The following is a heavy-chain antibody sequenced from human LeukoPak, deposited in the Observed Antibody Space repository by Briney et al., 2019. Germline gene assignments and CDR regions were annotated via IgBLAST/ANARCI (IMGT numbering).Heavy chain of an antibody. CDR3: ARQPSSWFTSFDS. J-gene: IGHJ4*02. CDR1: GGSISSSSYY. Sequence: SETLSLTCTVSGGSISSSSYYWGWIRQPPGKGLEWIGSIYYSGSTNYNPSLKSRVTISVDTSKNQFSLKLSSVTAADTAVYYCARQPSSWFTSFDSWGQGTLVTVSS. D-gene: IGHD6-13*01. CDR2: IYYSGST. V-gene: IGHV4-39*07.